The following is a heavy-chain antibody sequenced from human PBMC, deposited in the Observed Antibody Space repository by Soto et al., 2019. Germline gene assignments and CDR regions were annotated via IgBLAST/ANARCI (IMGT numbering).Heavy chain of an antibody. CDR2: LYDGDST. CDR1: GFSVSDNY. V-gene: IGHV3-53*01. J-gene: IGHJ4*02. D-gene: IGHD1-26*01. Sequence: EVQLVESGGGLILPGGSLRLSCAASGFSVSDNYMSWVRQAPGKGLEWVSVLYDGDSTYYADSVKGRFTISRDNSKNTLFLQMNSLTAEDTAIYYCARDRWEQYLDFWGQGTLVTVSS. CDR3: ARDRWEQYLDF.